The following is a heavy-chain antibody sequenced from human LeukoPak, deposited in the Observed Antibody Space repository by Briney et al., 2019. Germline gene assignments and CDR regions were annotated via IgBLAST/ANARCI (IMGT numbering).Heavy chain of an antibody. J-gene: IGHJ3*02. CDR2: IIPIFGTA. D-gene: IGHD4-17*01. Sequence: ASVNVSCKASGGTFSSYAISWVRQAPGQGLEWMGGIIPIFGTANYAQKFQGRVTITADESTSTAYMELSSLRSEDTAVYYCARLDYGDQSAPVVINAFDIWGQGTMVTVSS. V-gene: IGHV1-69*13. CDR1: GGTFSSYA. CDR3: ARLDYGDQSAPVVINAFDI.